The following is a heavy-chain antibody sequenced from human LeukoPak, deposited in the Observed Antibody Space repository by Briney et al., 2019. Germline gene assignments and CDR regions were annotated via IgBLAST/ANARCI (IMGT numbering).Heavy chain of an antibody. V-gene: IGHV4-34*01. J-gene: IGHJ6*02. CDR2: INHSGST. Sequence: SETLSLTCAVYGGSFSGYYWSWIRQPPGKGLEWIGEINHSGSTNYNPSLKSRVTISVDTSKNQFSLKLSSVTAADTAVYYCHGFLGSSSSTHPNYYYYGMDVWGQGTTVTVSS. D-gene: IGHD6-6*01. CDR1: GGSFSGYY. CDR3: HGFLGSSSSTHPNYYYYGMDV.